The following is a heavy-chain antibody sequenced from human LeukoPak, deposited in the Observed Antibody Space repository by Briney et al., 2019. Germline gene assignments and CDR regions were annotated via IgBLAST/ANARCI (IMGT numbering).Heavy chain of an antibody. J-gene: IGHJ5*02. CDR1: GYTFTGYY. CDR3: AREGAAAGNPENWFDP. V-gene: IGHV1-46*01. Sequence: ASVKVSCKASGYTFTGYYMHWVRQAPGQGLEWMGIINPSGGSTTYAQKFQGRVTMTRDMSTSTVYMELSSLRSEDTAVYYCAREGAAAGNPENWFDPWGQGTLVTVSS. D-gene: IGHD6-13*01. CDR2: INPSGGST.